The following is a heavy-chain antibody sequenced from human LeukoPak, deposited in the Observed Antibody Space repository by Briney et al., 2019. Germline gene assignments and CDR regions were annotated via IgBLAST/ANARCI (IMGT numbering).Heavy chain of an antibody. CDR3: ARDLRYGYDSSKTFDI. J-gene: IGHJ3*02. V-gene: IGHV1-2*06. CDR1: GYTFTGYY. Sequence: ASVKVSCKASGYTFTGYYMHWVRQAPGQGLEWMGRINPNSGGTNYAQKFQGRVTMTRDTSISTVYMELSRLRSDDTAVYYCARDLRYGYDSSKTFDIWGQGTMVTVSS. D-gene: IGHD3-22*01. CDR2: INPNSGGT.